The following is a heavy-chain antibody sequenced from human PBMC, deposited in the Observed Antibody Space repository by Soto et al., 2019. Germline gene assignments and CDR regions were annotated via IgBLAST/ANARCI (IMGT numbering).Heavy chain of an antibody. CDR3: ARGGGVGVAGSAAFDM. Sequence: QLHLVQSGAVVKKPGASVTVSCSASGYPVTAYYMHWVRQAPGRGLEWMGGINPATGAAKYTQTFPGRGTMTRDTSTRTVFKELSGLTSEDPAVFYWARGGGVGVAGSAAFDMWGQGTLVTVSS. D-gene: IGHD3-3*01. CDR2: INPATGAA. V-gene: IGHV1-2*02. CDR1: GYPVTAYY. J-gene: IGHJ3*02.